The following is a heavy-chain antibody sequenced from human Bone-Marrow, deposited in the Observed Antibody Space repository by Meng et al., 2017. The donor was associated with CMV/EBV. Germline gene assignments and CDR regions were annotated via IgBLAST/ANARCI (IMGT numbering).Heavy chain of an antibody. CDR1: GFTFSRYA. D-gene: IGHD1-1*01. CDR3: AKLTRHGGGYFDL. J-gene: IGHJ2*01. V-gene: IGHV3-23*01. Sequence: AHSGFTFSRYAMSWVRQAPGKGLEWVSGITGSGDNIYYADSVKGRFTISRDNSKNTLYLQVNRLRAEDTAIYYCAKLTRHGGGYFDLWGRGTLVTVSS. CDR2: ITGSGDNI.